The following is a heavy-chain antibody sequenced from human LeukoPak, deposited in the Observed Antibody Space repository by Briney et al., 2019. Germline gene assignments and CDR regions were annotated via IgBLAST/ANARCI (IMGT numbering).Heavy chain of an antibody. Sequence: GGSLRLSCAASGFTFRSYIMSWVRQAPGMGLEWVSGISASGDNAYYADSVKGRFTISRDNSKNTLYLQMNSLRAEDTAVYYCAKLAIEASMVRGVFDYWGQGTLVTVSS. CDR1: GFTFRSYI. CDR2: ISASGDNA. D-gene: IGHD3-10*01. CDR3: AKLAIEASMVRGVFDY. J-gene: IGHJ4*02. V-gene: IGHV3-23*01.